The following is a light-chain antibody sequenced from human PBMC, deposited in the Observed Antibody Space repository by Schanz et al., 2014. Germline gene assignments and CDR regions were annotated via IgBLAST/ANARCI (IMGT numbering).Light chain of an antibody. CDR1: SSNIGADYA. Sequence: QSVLTQPPSVSGAPGQRVTISCTGSSSNIGADYAVHWYQQLPGTAPKLLIYANSNRPSGVPDRFSGSKSGTSASLAITGLQAEDEADYYCGSYAGNINWVFGGGTKLTVL. CDR3: GSYAGNINWV. J-gene: IGLJ3*02. V-gene: IGLV1-40*01. CDR2: ANS.